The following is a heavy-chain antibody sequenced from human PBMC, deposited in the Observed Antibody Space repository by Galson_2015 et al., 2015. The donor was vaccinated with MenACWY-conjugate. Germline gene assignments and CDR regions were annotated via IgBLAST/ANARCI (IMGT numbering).Heavy chain of an antibody. CDR1: GDSVLSNSAA. CDR3: ARSDGHFYSYMDV. J-gene: IGHJ6*03. CDR2: TYYRSKWYS. Sequence: CAISGDSVLSNSAAWHWIRQSPSRGLEWLGRTYYRSKWYSDYAISVKSRITINPDSSKHQFSLHLNSVTPEDTAVYYCARSDGHFYSYMDVGGQGTTVTVSS. V-gene: IGHV6-1*01.